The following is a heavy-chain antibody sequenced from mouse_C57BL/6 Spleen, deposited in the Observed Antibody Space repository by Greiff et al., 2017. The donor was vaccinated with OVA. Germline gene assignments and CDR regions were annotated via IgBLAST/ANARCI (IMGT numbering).Heavy chain of an antibody. J-gene: IGHJ4*01. CDR2: ISSGSSTI. CDR3: ARIRGYDGRRDYYAMDY. V-gene: IGHV5-17*01. D-gene: IGHD2-2*01. CDR1: GFTFSDYG. Sequence: EVKLVESGGGLVKPGGSLKLSCAASGFTFSDYGMHWVRQAPEKGLEWVAYISSGSSTIYYADTVKGRFTISRDNAKNTLFLQMTSLRSEDTAMYYCARIRGYDGRRDYYAMDYWGQGTSVTVSS.